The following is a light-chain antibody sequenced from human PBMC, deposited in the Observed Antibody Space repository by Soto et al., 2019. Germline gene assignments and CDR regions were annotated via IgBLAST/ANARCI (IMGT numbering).Light chain of an antibody. V-gene: IGKV1-33*01. CDR1: QDIRKY. CDR2: DAS. CDR3: QQYDNLPLT. Sequence: DIHMTQSPSTLSASVGYIFTITCQASQDIRKYLNWYQKKKGKAPKLLIYDASNLETGVPSRVSGSGYGTDFTFTISSMQTEDIETYYCQQYDNLPLTFGGGTKVDI. J-gene: IGKJ4*01.